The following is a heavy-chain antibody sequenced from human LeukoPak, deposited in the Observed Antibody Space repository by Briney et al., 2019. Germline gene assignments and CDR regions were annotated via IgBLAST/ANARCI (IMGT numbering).Heavy chain of an antibody. CDR3: TTLKYSSGWYGGFDP. J-gene: IGHJ5*02. CDR1: GFTFSSYG. CDR2: IWYDGSNK. D-gene: IGHD6-19*01. Sequence: GGSLRLSCAASGFTFSSYGMHWARQAPGKGLEWVAVIWYDGSNKYYADSVKGRFTISRDNSKNTLYLQMNSLRAEDTAVYYCTTLKYSSGWYGGFDPWGQGTLVTVSS. V-gene: IGHV3-33*01.